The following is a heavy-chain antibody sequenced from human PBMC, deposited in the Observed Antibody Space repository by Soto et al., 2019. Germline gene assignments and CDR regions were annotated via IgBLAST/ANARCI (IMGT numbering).Heavy chain of an antibody. D-gene: IGHD6-19*01. CDR1: GFTFSSYG. CDR2: IWYDGSNK. J-gene: IGHJ4*02. V-gene: IGHV3-33*01. CDR3: ASVDSSGWDRDY. Sequence: GGSLRLSCAASGFTFSSYGMHWVRQAPGKGLEWVAVIWYDGSNKYYADSVKGRFTISRDNSKNTLYLQMNSLRAEDTAVYYCASVDSSGWDRDYWGQGTLVTVSS.